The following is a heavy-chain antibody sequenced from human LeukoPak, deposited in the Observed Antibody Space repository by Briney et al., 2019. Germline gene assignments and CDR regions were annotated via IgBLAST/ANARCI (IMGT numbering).Heavy chain of an antibody. V-gene: IGHV3-23*01. D-gene: IGHD1-26*01. CDR3: AATPRRVVGTWLELQY. J-gene: IGHJ4*02. CDR2: ISGSGGST. Sequence: GGSLRLSCAASGFTFSSYAMSWVRQAPGKGLEWVSAISGSGGSTYYADSVKGRFTISRDNSENTLYLQMNSLRAEDTAVYYCAATPRRVVGTWLELQYWGQGTLVTVSS. CDR1: GFTFSSYA.